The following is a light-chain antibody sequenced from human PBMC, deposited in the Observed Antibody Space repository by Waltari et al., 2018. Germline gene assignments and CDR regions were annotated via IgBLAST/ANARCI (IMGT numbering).Light chain of an antibody. J-gene: IGKJ4*01. CDR1: QSISSW. Sequence: DIQLTQSPSTLSASVGDRVTITCRAMQSISSWLAWYQPKPEKAPKLLIYRASSLESGVPSRFSGSGSGTEFTLTISSLQPDDLATYYCQQYNSYSPVTFGGGTKVEIK. V-gene: IGKV1-5*03. CDR2: RAS. CDR3: QQYNSYSPVT.